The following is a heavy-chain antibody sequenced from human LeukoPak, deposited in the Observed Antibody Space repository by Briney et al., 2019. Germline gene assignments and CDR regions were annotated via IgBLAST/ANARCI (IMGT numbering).Heavy chain of an antibody. V-gene: IGHV3-23*01. CDR3: ASWAGVGTSTWYFGPFDY. Sequence: GGSLRLSCSASGITFSAHAMSWVRQAPGKGLEWVGLLSGSGDCTYYADSVKGRFTISRDNSGGSLYVHMNILSPDDKAVYYCASWAGVGTSTWYFGPFDYWGQGALVTVSS. J-gene: IGHJ4*02. CDR1: GITFSAHA. D-gene: IGHD6-19*01. CDR2: LSGSGDCT.